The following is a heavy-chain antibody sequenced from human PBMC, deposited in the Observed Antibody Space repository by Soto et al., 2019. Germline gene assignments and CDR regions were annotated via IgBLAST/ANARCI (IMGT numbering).Heavy chain of an antibody. CDR3: AKSLVVVVITPGAFDI. CDR1: GFTFSSYA. V-gene: IGHV3-23*01. D-gene: IGHD3-22*01. Sequence: PGGSLRLSCAASGFTFSSYAMSWVRQAPGKGLEWVSTISGSGGNTYYADSVKGRFTISKDNSKNTLYLQMNSLRAEDTAVYYCAKSLVVVVITPGAFDIWGQGTMVTVSS. CDR2: ISGSGGNT. J-gene: IGHJ3*02.